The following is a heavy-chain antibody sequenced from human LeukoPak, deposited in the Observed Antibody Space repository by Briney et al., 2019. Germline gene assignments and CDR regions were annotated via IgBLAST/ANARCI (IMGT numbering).Heavy chain of an antibody. CDR2: VYPGDSDT. D-gene: IGHD3-16*02. V-gene: IGHV5-51*01. J-gene: IGHJ4*02. Sequence: GESLKISCKGSGYSFTSYWIGWVRQMPGKGLEWMGNVYPGDSDTRYSPSFQGQVTISADKSISTAYLQWSSLKASDTAMCYCARHSDYVWGSYRPIRYWGQGTLVTVSS. CDR1: GYSFTSYW. CDR3: ARHSDYVWGSYRPIRY.